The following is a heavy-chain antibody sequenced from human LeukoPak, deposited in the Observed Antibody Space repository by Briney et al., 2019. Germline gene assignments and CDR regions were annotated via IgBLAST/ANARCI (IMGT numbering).Heavy chain of an antibody. Sequence: ASVKVSCKASGYTSTGYYMHWVRQAPGQGLERMGWINPNSGGTNYAQKFQGRVTMTRDTSISTAYMELSRLRSDDTAVYYCARDKYCSGGTCYYLLFDYWGQGTLVTVSS. CDR3: ARDKYCSGGTCYYLLFDY. J-gene: IGHJ4*02. V-gene: IGHV1-2*02. CDR1: GYTSTGYY. CDR2: INPNSGGT. D-gene: IGHD2-15*01.